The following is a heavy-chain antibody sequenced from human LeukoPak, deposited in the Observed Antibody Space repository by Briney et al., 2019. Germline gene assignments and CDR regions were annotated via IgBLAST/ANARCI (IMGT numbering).Heavy chain of an antibody. CDR1: GGTFSSYA. CDR2: IIPIFGTA. CDR3: RSFLGGGNVSDY. Sequence: SVKVSCEASGGTFSSYAISWVRQAPGQGLEWMGGIIPIFGTANYAQKFQGRVTITADKSTSTAYMELSSLRSEDTAVYYCRSFLGGGNVSDYWGQGTLVTVSS. D-gene: IGHD4-23*01. J-gene: IGHJ4*02. V-gene: IGHV1-69*06.